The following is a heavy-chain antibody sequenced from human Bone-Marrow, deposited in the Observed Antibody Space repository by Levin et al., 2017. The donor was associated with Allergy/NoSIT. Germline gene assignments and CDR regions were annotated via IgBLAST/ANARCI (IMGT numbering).Heavy chain of an antibody. CDR2: VGWNSGTI. Sequence: SLKISCAASGFTFTDYAIHWIRQAPGRGLEWVSGVGWNSGTIGYADSVKGRFTISRDNAKNSLYLQMNSLRTEDTALYFCARHKDYGGNGYYYYGMDVWGQGTTVTVSS. J-gene: IGHJ6*02. CDR1: GFTFTDYA. CDR3: ARHKDYGGNGYYYYGMDV. D-gene: IGHD4-23*01. V-gene: IGHV3-9*01.